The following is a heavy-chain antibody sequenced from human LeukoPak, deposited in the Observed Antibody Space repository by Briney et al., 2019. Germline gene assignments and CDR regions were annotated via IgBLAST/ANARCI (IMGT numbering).Heavy chain of an antibody. Sequence: PSETLSLTCTVSGGSISTNYWSWIRQPPGKVLEWIGYIYYSGSTNYNTSLKSRVTISVDRSKNQYSLKLSSVTAADTAVYYCAFYSDGMLDYWGQGTLVTVSS. CDR2: IYYSGST. CDR3: AFYSDGMLDY. CDR1: GGSISTNY. V-gene: IGHV4-59*01. D-gene: IGHD5-18*01. J-gene: IGHJ4*02.